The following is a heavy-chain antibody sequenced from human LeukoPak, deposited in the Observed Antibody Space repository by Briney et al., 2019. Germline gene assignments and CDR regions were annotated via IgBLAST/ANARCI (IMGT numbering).Heavy chain of an antibody. Sequence: SETLSLTCTVSGDSINNYYWSWIRQPPGKGLEWIGEINHSGSTNYNPSLKSRVTISVDTSKNQFSLKLSSVTAADTAVYYCARGRSGWYFDLWGRGTLVTVSS. CDR3: ARGRSGWYFDL. J-gene: IGHJ2*01. D-gene: IGHD3-10*01. CDR2: INHSGST. V-gene: IGHV4-34*01. CDR1: GDSINNYY.